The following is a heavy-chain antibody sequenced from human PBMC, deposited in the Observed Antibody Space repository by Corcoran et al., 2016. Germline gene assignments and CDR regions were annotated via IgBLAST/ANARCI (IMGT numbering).Heavy chain of an antibody. CDR1: GGTFRKYA. J-gene: IGHJ6*02. D-gene: IGHD3-16*01. CDR3: GRGPERPDWGYYYGMDV. V-gene: IGHV1-69*06. Sequence: QVQLVQSGAEVKKPGSSVKVSCKASGGTFRKYAISWVRQAPGQGLEWMGGLIPIFETANYAQKFQGRVTITADKSTSTAYMELSSLRSEDTAVYYGGRGPERPDWGYYYGMDVWGQGTTVTVSS. CDR2: LIPIFETA.